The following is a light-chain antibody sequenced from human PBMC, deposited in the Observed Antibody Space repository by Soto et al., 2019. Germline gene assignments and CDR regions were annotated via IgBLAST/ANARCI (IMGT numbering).Light chain of an antibody. CDR2: DAS. J-gene: IGKJ1*01. CDR3: QQYNSYSS. V-gene: IGKV1-5*01. CDR1: QSISTY. Sequence: DIQMSQSPSTLSASVGDRVTITCRASQSISTYMAWYQQRPGKAPNLLIYDASRLKSGVPSRFSGSGSGTEFTLTISSLQPDDFATYYCQQYNSYSSFGQGTMVDVK.